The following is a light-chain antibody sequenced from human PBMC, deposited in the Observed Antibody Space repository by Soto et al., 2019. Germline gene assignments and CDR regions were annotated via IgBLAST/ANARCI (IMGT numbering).Light chain of an antibody. V-gene: IGKV1-5*03. CDR2: KAS. J-gene: IGKJ1*01. Sequence: DIPLTQSPSTLSATVGDSVTITCRASQNIRNLLAWYQQKPGKAPKLLIYKASTLKSGVPSRFSGSGSGTEFTLTISSLQPDDFATYYCQHYNSYSEAFGQGTKVDIK. CDR1: QNIRNL. CDR3: QHYNSYSEA.